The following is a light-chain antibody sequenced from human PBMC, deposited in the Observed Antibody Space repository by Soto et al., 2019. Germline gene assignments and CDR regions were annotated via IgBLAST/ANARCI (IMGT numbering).Light chain of an antibody. CDR3: SSYASSSTLV. V-gene: IGLV2-14*01. Sequence: QSALTQPASVSGSPGQSIAISCTGTSSDIGSYHYVSWYQHHPGKAPKLIIYEVSNRPSGVSDRFSGSKSGNTASLTISGLQAEDEADYYCSSYASSSTLVFGGGTKRTVL. CDR1: SSDIGSYHY. CDR2: EVS. J-gene: IGLJ2*01.